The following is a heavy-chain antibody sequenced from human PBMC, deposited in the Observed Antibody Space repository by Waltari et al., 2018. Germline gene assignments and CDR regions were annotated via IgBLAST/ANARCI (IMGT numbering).Heavy chain of an antibody. CDR3: AILGGGSYSRFLDY. D-gene: IGHD1-26*01. J-gene: IGHJ4*02. CDR2: MNPNSGNT. Sequence: QVQLVQSGAEVKKPGASVKVSCKASGYTFTSYDINLVRQATGQGLEWMGWMNPNSGNTGYAQKFQGRVTMTRNTSISTAYMELSSLGSEDTAVYYCAILGGGSYSRFLDYWGQGTLVTVSS. V-gene: IGHV1-8*01. CDR1: GYTFTSYD.